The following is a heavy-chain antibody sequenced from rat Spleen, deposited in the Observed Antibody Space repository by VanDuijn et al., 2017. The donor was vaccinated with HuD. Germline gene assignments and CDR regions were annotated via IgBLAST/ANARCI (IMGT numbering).Heavy chain of an antibody. CDR2: ISPSGGSA. CDR3: ARDNSGSYYYVMDA. V-gene: IGHV5-25*01. D-gene: IGHD4-3*01. J-gene: IGHJ4*01. Sequence: EVQLVESGGGVVQPGRSLKLSCAASGFTFSNYYMAWVRQAPTKGLEWVASISPSGGSAYFPDSVKGRFTISRDNAKSTLYLQMNSLRSEDTATYYGARDNSGSYYYVMDAWGQGASVTVSS. CDR1: GFTFSNYY.